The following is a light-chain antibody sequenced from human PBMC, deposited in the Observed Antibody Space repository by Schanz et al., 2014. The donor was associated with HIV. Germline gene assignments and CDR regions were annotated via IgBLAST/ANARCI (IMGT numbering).Light chain of an antibody. V-gene: IGLV2-11*01. J-gene: IGLJ1*01. CDR3: QSYDSSLNSYV. Sequence: QSALTQPRSVSGSPGQSVAISCTGTSSDVGGYNYVSWYQQHPGKAPKLMIYGVTKRPSGVPDRFSGSKSGTSASLAISGLQAEDEADYYCQSYDSSLNSYVFGSGTKLTVL. CDR1: SSDVGGYNY. CDR2: GVT.